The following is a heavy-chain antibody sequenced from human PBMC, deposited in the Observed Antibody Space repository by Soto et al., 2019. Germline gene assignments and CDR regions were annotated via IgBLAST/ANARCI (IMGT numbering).Heavy chain of an antibody. V-gene: IGHV1-18*01. Sequence: ASVKVSCKASGYTFTSYGISWVRQAPGQGLEWMGWISAYNGNTNYAQKLQGRVTMTTDTSTSTAYMELRSLRSDDTAVYYCARQGGGSYYPFYYYYYMDVWGKGTTVTVSS. D-gene: IGHD2-15*01. CDR3: ARQGGGSYYPFYYYYYMDV. J-gene: IGHJ6*03. CDR1: GYTFTSYG. CDR2: ISAYNGNT.